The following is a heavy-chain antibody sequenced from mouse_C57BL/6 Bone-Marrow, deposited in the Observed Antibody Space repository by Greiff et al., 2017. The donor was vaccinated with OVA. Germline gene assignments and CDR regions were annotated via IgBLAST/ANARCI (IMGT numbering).Heavy chain of an antibody. D-gene: IGHD2-13*01. CDR1: GFNIKDDY. CDR3: TTGDYMDY. J-gene: IGHJ4*01. CDR2: IDPEDGDT. Sequence: EVKLQQSGAELVRPGASVKLSCTASGFNIKDDYMHWVKQRPEQGLEWIGWIDPEDGDTEYASKFQGKATITADTSSNTAYLQLSSLTSEDTAVYYCTTGDYMDYWGQGTSVTVSS. V-gene: IGHV14-4*01.